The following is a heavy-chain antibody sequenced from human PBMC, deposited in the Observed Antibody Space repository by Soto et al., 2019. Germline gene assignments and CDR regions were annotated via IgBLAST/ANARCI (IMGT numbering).Heavy chain of an antibody. D-gene: IGHD2-2*01. Sequence: SETLSLTCAVYGGSFSGYYWSWIRQPTGKGLEWIGEINHSGSTNYNPSLKSRVTISVDTSKNQFSLKLSSVTAADTAVYYCARVLRGSCSSTSCYWWFDPWGQGTLVTVSS. J-gene: IGHJ5*02. CDR3: ARVLRGSCSSTSCYWWFDP. V-gene: IGHV4-34*01. CDR1: GGSFSGYY. CDR2: INHSGST.